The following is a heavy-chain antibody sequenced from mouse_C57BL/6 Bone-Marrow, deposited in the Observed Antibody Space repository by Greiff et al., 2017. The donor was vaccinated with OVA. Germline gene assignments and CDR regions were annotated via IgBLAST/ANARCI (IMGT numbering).Heavy chain of an antibody. J-gene: IGHJ4*01. V-gene: IGHV5-9-1*02. Sequence: EVQGVESGEGLVKPGGSLKLSCAASGFTFSSYAMSWVRQTPEKRLEWVAYISSGGDYIYYADTVKGRFTISRDNARNTLYLQMSSLKSEDTAMYYCTRDSGLRRTMDYWGQGTSVTVSS. CDR1: GFTFSSYA. CDR2: ISSGGDYI. CDR3: TRDSGLRRTMDY. D-gene: IGHD2-4*01.